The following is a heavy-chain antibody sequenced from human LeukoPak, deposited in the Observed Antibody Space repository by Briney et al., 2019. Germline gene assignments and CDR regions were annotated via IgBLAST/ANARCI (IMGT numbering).Heavy chain of an antibody. J-gene: IGHJ4*02. V-gene: IGHV1-46*01. CDR3: ARDREQWLAKTFDY. Sequence: ASVKVSCKASGYTFTSYGISWVRQAPGQGLEWMGIINPSGGSTSYAQKFQGRVTMTRDTSTSTVYMELSSLRSEDTAVYYCARDREQWLAKTFDYWGQGTLVTVSS. CDR1: GYTFTSYG. CDR2: INPSGGST. D-gene: IGHD6-19*01.